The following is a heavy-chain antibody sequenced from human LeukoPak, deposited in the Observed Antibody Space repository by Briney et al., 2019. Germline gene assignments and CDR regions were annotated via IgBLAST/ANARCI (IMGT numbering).Heavy chain of an antibody. Sequence: ASVKVSCKASGYTFTSYAMHWVRQAPGQRLEWMGWIHAGNGNTKYSQKFQGRVTITRDTSASTAYMELSSLRSEDTAVYYCARARITMVRGVNNWFDPWGQGTLVTVSS. CDR2: IHAGNGNT. J-gene: IGHJ5*02. CDR3: ARARITMVRGVNNWFDP. CDR1: GYTFTSYA. V-gene: IGHV1-3*01. D-gene: IGHD3-10*01.